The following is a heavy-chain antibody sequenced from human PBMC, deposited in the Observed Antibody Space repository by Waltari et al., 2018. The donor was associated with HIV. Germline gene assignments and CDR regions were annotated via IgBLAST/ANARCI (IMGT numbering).Heavy chain of an antibody. CDR1: GGTFSSYA. V-gene: IGHV1-69*01. Sequence: QVQLVQSGAEVKKPGSSVKVSCKASGGTFSSYAISWVRQAPGQGLEWMGGIIPIFGTANYAQKFQGRVTITADESTSTAYMELSSLRSEDTAVYYCARGFFITMVRGVISYFDYWGQGTLVTVSS. CDR2: IIPIFGTA. CDR3: ARGFFITMVRGVISYFDY. J-gene: IGHJ4*02. D-gene: IGHD3-10*01.